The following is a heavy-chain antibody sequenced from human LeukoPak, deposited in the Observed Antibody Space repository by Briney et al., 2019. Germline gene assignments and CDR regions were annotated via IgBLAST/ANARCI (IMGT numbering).Heavy chain of an antibody. D-gene: IGHD5-12*01. V-gene: IGHV3-74*01. CDR3: VREGYAGSFDI. CDR1: GFTFRSYW. J-gene: IGHJ3*02. CDR2: ITLDGSST. Sequence: GGSLRLSCAASGFTFRSYWMHWVRQAPGKGLVWVSRITLDGSSTRYADSVKGRFTISRDNAKNTLYLEMNSLRAEDTAVYYCVREGYAGSFDIWGQGTMVTVSS.